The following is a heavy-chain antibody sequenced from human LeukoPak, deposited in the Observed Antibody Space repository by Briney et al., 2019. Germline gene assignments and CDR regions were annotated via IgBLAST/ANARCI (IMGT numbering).Heavy chain of an antibody. D-gene: IGHD1-14*01. CDR2: IRYNGGSQ. J-gene: IGHJ4*02. CDR1: GFTLRNYG. Sequence: GGSLRLSCAASGFTLRNYGMSWVRQAPGKGLEWVSGIRYNGGSQYSADSVKGRFTISRDHSNHTLSLQMDSLRAEDTAIYYCAKDPAVTPQFYFVSRGEGTLVTVSS. CDR3: AKDPAVTPQFYFVS. V-gene: IGHV3-23*01.